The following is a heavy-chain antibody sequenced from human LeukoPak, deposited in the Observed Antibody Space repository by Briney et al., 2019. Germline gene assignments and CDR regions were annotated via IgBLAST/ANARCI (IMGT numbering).Heavy chain of an antibody. Sequence: SVKVSCKASGGTFSSYAISRVRQAPGQGLEWMGGIIPIFGTANYAQKFQGRVTITADESTSTAYMELSSLRSEDTAVYYCARGGDILTGYGFDYWGQGTLVTVSS. J-gene: IGHJ4*02. CDR2: IIPIFGTA. D-gene: IGHD3-9*01. CDR1: GGTFSSYA. CDR3: ARGGDILTGYGFDY. V-gene: IGHV1-69*13.